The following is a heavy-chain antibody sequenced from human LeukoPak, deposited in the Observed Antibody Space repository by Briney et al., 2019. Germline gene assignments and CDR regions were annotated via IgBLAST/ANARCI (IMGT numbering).Heavy chain of an antibody. Sequence: PSETLSLTRAVYGGSFSGYYWSWIRQPPGKGLEWIGEINHSGSTNYNPSLKSRVTISVDTSKNQFSLKLSSVTAADTAVYYCARRRIITMIVVVMKTPYFDYWGQGTLVTVSS. CDR2: INHSGST. V-gene: IGHV4-34*01. CDR3: ARRRIITMIVVVMKTPYFDY. J-gene: IGHJ4*02. CDR1: GGSFSGYY. D-gene: IGHD3-22*01.